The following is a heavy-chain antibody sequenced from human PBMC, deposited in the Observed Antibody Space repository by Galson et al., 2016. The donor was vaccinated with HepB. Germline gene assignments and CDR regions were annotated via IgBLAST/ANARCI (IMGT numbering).Heavy chain of an antibody. Sequence: SVKVSCKASGGTFSSYAISWVRQAPGQGLEWMGDIIPIPATANYAQKFQGRVTITADESTSTAYMALSSLRSEDTAVYFCASGAQWDYDRPAFWGQGTLVTVSP. J-gene: IGHJ4*02. CDR2: IIPIPATA. D-gene: IGHD3-22*01. V-gene: IGHV1-69*13. CDR1: GGTFSSYA. CDR3: ASGAQWDYDRPAF.